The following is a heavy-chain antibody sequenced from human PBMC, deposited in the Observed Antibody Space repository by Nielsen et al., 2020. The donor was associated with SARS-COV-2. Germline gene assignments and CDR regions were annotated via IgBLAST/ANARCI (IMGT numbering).Heavy chain of an antibody. V-gene: IGHV3-23*01. J-gene: IGHJ4*02. D-gene: IGHD3-10*01. CDR2: IIGSGGRT. CDR1: GFMFSTYA. Sequence: GESLKISCAASGFMFSTYAMSWVRQAPGKGLEWVSGIIGSGGRTHYTDSVKGRFTISRDNSRNTLYLEMNSLRADDTAVYYCAKHEGEDWGQGTLVTVSS. CDR3: AKHEGED.